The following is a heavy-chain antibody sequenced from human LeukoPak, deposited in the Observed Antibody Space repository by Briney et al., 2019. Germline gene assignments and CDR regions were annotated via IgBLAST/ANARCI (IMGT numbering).Heavy chain of an antibody. V-gene: IGHV3-53*01. D-gene: IGHD3-10*01. CDR2: IFSGGTT. CDR1: GFSVSMKY. J-gene: IGHJ6*03. Sequence: PGESLRLSCAASGFSVSMKYMTWVRQAPGKGLEWVSVIFSGGTTYYADSVKGRFTVSRDNSKNMMYLQMNSLRAEDAAVYYCARFSGPGTQHYYYYMDVWGTGTTVTVSS. CDR3: ARFSGPGTQHYYYYMDV.